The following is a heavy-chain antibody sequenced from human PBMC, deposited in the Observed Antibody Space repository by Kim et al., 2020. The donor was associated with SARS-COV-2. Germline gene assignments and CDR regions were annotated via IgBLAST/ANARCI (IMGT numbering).Heavy chain of an antibody. V-gene: IGHV4-34*01. D-gene: IGHD4-17*01. Sequence: SETLSLTCAVYGGSFSGYYWSWIRQPPGKGLEWIGEINHSGSTNYNPSLKSRVTISVDTSKNQFSLKLSSVTAADTAVYYCARFRGVHYGDYGVGYYYYGMDVWGQGTTVTVSS. CDR1: GGSFSGYY. CDR2: INHSGST. J-gene: IGHJ6*02. CDR3: ARFRGVHYGDYGVGYYYYGMDV.